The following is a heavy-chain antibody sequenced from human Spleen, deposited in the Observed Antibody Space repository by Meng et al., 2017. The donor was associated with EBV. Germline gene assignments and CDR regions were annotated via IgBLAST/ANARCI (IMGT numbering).Heavy chain of an antibody. CDR2: IYDTGTT. Sequence: QRAGDGPGSVKPSEPLSLSCLSFGVSGTSGTYHWSWIRQSPGKGLEWIGYIYDTGTTIYNPSLKSRVSIFLETSKNLFSLKLNSVTTADTAVYYCAKSRSSTPGVVDYWGQGTLVTVSS. CDR1: GVSGTSGTYH. D-gene: IGHD3-10*01. J-gene: IGHJ4*02. V-gene: IGHV4-61*01. CDR3: AKSRSSTPGVVDY.